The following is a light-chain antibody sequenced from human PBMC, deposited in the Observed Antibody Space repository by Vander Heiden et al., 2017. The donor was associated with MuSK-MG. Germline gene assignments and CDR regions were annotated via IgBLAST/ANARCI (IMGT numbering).Light chain of an antibody. CDR2: DNS. J-gene: IGLJ2*01. Sequence: QSVLTQPPSVSGAPGQRVTISCTGSSSNIGAGYDVHWYQQVPGTAPKLLIYDNSNRPSGVPDRFSGSKSGTSASLAITGLQAEDEADYYCQSYDSSLRVVFGGGTKLTVL. CDR1: SSNIGAGYD. V-gene: IGLV1-40*01. CDR3: QSYDSSLRVV.